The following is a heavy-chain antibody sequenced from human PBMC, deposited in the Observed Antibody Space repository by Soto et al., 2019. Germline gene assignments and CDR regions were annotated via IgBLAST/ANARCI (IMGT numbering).Heavy chain of an antibody. CDR2: ISSSGAST. CDR1: GFTFGSYA. V-gene: IGHV3-23*01. Sequence: EVQLLESGGGLVQPGGSLRLSCAASGFTFGSYAMTWVRQAPGKGLEWVSTISSSGASTYYADSVKGRFTISRDNSKSTLYLQLNTLRAEDTAVYYCAKCSGGNCRNEYFQYGGQGTLVTVSS. CDR3: AKCSGGNCRNEYFQY. D-gene: IGHD2-15*01. J-gene: IGHJ1*01.